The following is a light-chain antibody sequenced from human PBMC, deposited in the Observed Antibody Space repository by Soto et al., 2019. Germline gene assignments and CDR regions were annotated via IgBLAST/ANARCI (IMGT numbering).Light chain of an antibody. CDR2: DVS. CDR1: SSDIGGYNY. J-gene: IGLJ1*01. CDR3: SSYRSTSTLPYV. Sequence: QSVLTQPASVSGSPGQSITISCTGTSSDIGGYNYVSWYQQYPGTAPKLMIYDVSHRPSGVSHRFSGSKSGNTASLTISGLQSEDEADYYCSSYRSTSTLPYVFGTGTKVTVL. V-gene: IGLV2-14*01.